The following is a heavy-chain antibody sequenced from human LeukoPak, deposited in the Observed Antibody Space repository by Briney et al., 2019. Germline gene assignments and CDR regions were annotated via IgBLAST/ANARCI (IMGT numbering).Heavy chain of an antibody. J-gene: IGHJ4*02. CDR1: GFIFDDYA. V-gene: IGHV3-15*01. D-gene: IGHD5-18*01. CDR3: PTEYRIQLWLSY. Sequence: PGGSLRLSCAASGFIFDDYAMHWVRQAPGKGLEWVGRIKSKTDGGTTDYAAPVKGRFTISRDDSKNTLYLQMNSLKTEDTAVYYCPTEYRIQLWLSYWGQGTLVTVSS. CDR2: IKSKTDGGTT.